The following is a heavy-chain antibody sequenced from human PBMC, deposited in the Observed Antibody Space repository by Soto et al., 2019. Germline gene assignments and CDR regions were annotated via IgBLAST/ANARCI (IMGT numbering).Heavy chain of an antibody. CDR3: ARDPNGSWTYFDFDY. Sequence: ASVKVSCKASGYTFTSYYMHWVRQAPGQGLEWMGIINPSGGSTSYAQKFQGRVTMTRDTSTSTVYMELSSLRSEDTAVYYCARDPNGSWTYFDFDYWGQGTLVTVSS. D-gene: IGHD2-15*01. CDR1: GYTFTSYY. CDR2: INPSGGST. V-gene: IGHV1-46*03. J-gene: IGHJ4*02.